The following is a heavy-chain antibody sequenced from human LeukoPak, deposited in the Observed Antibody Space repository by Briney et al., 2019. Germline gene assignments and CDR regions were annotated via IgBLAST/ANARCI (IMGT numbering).Heavy chain of an antibody. V-gene: IGHV3-20*01. J-gene: IGHJ4*02. Sequence: GGSLRLSCAASEYTFGDYGMSWVRQVPGKGLEWVSGTNRRGDITGYADFVQGRFTISRDNAKNSLYLQMNSLRVEDTALYHCARKGLGGELGGFDSWGQGTLVTVSS. CDR3: ARKGLGGELGGFDS. CDR1: EYTFGDYG. D-gene: IGHD1-7*01. CDR2: TNRRGDIT.